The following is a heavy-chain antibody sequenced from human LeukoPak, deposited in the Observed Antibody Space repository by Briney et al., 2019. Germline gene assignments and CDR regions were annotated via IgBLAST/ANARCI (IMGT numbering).Heavy chain of an antibody. Sequence: SVKVSCKASGGTFSSYAISWVRQAPGQGLEWMGGIIPIFGTANYAQKFQGRVTITADEFTSTAYMELSSLRSEDTAVYYCARGSLRYCSGGSCHYFDYWGRGTLVTVSS. D-gene: IGHD2-15*01. CDR1: GGTFSSYA. CDR3: ARGSLRYCSGGSCHYFDY. V-gene: IGHV1-69*01. CDR2: IIPIFGTA. J-gene: IGHJ4*02.